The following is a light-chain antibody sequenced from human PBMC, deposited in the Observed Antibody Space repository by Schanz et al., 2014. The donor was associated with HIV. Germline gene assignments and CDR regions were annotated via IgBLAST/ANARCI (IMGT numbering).Light chain of an antibody. CDR1: SSNIGSNF. CDR3: SSYAGSKNLVV. V-gene: IGLV1-47*01. J-gene: IGLJ2*01. CDR2: RNN. Sequence: QSVLTQPPSASGTPGQRVTISCSGSSSNIGSNFVYWYPQLPGTAPKLLIYRNNQRPSGVPDRFSGSKSGTSASLAISGLRSEDEADYYCSSYAGSKNLVVFGGGTKLTVL.